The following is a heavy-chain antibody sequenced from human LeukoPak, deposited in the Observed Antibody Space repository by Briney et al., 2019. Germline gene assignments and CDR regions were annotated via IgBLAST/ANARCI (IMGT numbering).Heavy chain of an antibody. CDR2: ISAYNGNT. J-gene: IGHJ4*02. D-gene: IGHD3-22*01. Sequence: ASVKVSCKASGYTFTSYGISWVRQAPGEGLEWMGWISAYNGNTNYAQKLQGRVTMTTDTSTSTAYMELRSLRSDDTAVYYCARDGEMRYYDSSGLADYWGQGTLVTVSS. CDR3: ARDGEMRYYDSSGLADY. CDR1: GYTFTSYG. V-gene: IGHV1-18*01.